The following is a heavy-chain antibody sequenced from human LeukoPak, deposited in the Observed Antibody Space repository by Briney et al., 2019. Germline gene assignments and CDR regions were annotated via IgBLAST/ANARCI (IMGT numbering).Heavy chain of an antibody. V-gene: IGHV4-59*08. CDR3: ARHHTGYYFDY. D-gene: IGHD1-1*01. J-gene: IGHJ4*02. Sequence: SETLSLTCTVSGGSISSYYWSWIRQPPGKGLEWIGYIYYSGSTNYSPSLKSRVTISVDTSKNQFSLKLSSVTAADTAVYYCARHHTGYYFDYWGQGTLVTVSS. CDR2: IYYSGST. CDR1: GGSISSYY.